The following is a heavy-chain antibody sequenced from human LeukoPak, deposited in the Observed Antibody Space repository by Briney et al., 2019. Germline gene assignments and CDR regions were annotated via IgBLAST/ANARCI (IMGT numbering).Heavy chain of an antibody. Sequence: TGGSLRLSCAASGCTFSSYGMHWVPQAPGKGLEWVAGIWYDGSIIYYADSVRGRFTISRDNSKNTLYLQMNSLRAEDTAVYYCGKGDDRYVGYCYFAMDVWGQAATVSVS. J-gene: IGHJ6*02. D-gene: IGHD4-23*01. V-gene: IGHV3-33*06. CDR2: IWYDGSII. CDR3: GKGDDRYVGYCYFAMDV. CDR1: GCTFSSYG.